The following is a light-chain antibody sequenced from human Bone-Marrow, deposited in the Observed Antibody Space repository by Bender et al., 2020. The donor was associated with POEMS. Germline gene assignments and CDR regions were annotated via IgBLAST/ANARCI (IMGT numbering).Light chain of an antibody. CDR2: DVS. CDR1: SSDVGSYNL. CDR3: SSYTSNNNWV. V-gene: IGLV2-14*02. J-gene: IGLJ3*02. Sequence: QSALTQPASVSGSPGQSITISCSGTSSDVGSYNLVSWYQHHPGKAPKVVIYDVSNRPSGVSNRFSGSKSGNTASLTISGLQAEDEADYYCSSYTSNNNWVFGGGTKVAVL.